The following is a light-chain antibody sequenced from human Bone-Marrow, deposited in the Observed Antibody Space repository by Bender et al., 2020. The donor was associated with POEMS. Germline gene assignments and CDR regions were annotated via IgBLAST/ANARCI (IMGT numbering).Light chain of an antibody. CDR1: SIETKS. Sequence: SYVLTQPPSVSVAPGQTARITCGADSIETKSVHWYQQKPGQAPVLVVHDDSDRPSGIPERFFGSNSGNTASLTISGLQAEDEGDYYCQSYDNSLGGWVFGGGTKQTVL. CDR2: DDS. CDR3: QSYDNSLGGWV. J-gene: IGLJ3*02. V-gene: IGLV3-21*02.